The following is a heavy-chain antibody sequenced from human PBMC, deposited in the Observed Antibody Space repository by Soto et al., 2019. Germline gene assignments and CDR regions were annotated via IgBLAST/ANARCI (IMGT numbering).Heavy chain of an antibody. D-gene: IGHD6-6*01. Sequence: SVKVSCKASGYTFSSYAISWVRQAPGQGLEWMGGIIPSFGTTNYAQKFQGRVTITADESTSTAYMELSSLRSEDTAVYYCARYGAARLYYYYGMDVWGQGTTVTVSS. CDR3: ARYGAARLYYYYGMDV. V-gene: IGHV1-69*13. J-gene: IGHJ6*02. CDR1: GYTFSSYA. CDR2: IIPSFGTT.